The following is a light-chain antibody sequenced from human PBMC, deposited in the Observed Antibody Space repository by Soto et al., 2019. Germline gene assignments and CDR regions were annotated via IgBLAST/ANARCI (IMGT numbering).Light chain of an antibody. CDR2: DVN. J-gene: IGLJ2*01. V-gene: IGLV2-14*03. Sequence: QSALTQPASVSGSPGQSITISCTGTSCDVGGYNFVSWYQQHPGKAPRLMILDVNNRPSGVSTRFSGSKSGNTASLTISGLQAEDEADYYCCSYSGSSTIVVFGGGTKLTVL. CDR1: SCDVGGYNF. CDR3: CSYSGSSTIVV.